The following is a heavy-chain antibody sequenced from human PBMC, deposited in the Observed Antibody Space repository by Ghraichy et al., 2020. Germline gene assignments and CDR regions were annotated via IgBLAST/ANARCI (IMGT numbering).Heavy chain of an antibody. D-gene: IGHD6-13*01. CDR1: GFTFSSYA. Sequence: GESLNISCAASGFTFSSYAMSWVRQAPGKGLEWVSAISGSGGSTYYADSVKGRFTISRDNSKNTLYLQMNSLRAEDTAVYYCVKVKKQLVNFDCWGQGTLVTVSS. CDR2: ISGSGGST. J-gene: IGHJ4*02. CDR3: VKVKKQLVNFDC. V-gene: IGHV3-23*01.